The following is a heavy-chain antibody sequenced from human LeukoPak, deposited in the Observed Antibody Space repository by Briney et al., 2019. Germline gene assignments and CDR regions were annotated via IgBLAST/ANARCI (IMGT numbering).Heavy chain of an antibody. J-gene: IGHJ6*03. Sequence: GGSLRLTCTASGFSFGSHSMNWVRQAPGKGLEWVASISSSNSYIYYADSLQGRFTISRDNAKNSLFLEMNRLGDEDTAVYYCARRSTATSPALGWGTVVQFMDVWGTGTTVTVSS. V-gene: IGHV3-21*01. CDR2: ISSSNSYI. D-gene: IGHD4-17*01. CDR3: ARRSTATSPALGWGTVVQFMDV. CDR1: GFSFGSHS.